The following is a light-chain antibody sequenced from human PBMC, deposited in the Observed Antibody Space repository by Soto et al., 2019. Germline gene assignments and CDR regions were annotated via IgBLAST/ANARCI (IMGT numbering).Light chain of an antibody. CDR1: QSVSSSY. J-gene: IGKJ1*01. CDR3: QHYDASQWT. Sequence: EIVLTQSPGTLSLSPGERATLSCRASQSVSSSYLAWYQQKPGQAPRLLIYGASSRATGIPDRFSGSGSGTDFTLTISRLEPEDFAVYYCQHYDASQWTFGQGTKVEI. CDR2: GAS. V-gene: IGKV3-20*01.